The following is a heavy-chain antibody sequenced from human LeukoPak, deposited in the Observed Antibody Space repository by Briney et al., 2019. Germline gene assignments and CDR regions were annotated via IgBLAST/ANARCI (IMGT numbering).Heavy chain of an antibody. CDR3: LPLLSRPYVEDGFDI. Sequence: GGSLRLSCTASGSTFSDYYMSWIRQAPGKGLEWVSYISSSSSYTKYADSVKGRFTISRDNARNSLYLQMNSLRAEDTAVYYCLPLLSRPYVEDGFDIWGQGTMVTVS. J-gene: IGHJ3*02. V-gene: IGHV3-11*06. D-gene: IGHD2/OR15-2a*01. CDR1: GSTFSDYY. CDR2: ISSSSSYT.